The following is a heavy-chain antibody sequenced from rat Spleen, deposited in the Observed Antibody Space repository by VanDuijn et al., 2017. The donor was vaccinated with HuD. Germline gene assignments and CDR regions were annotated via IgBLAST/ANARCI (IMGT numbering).Heavy chain of an antibody. J-gene: IGHJ2*01. V-gene: IGHV5-46*01. CDR1: GFTLSNFP. Sequence: EVQLVESGGGLMQPGGSVKLSCAASGFTLSNFPMAWVRQAPTKGLEWVATISIIAGSTYYRDSVKGRFTISRDNAKSTLYLQMNSLWSEDTATYYCTRGRVYYGYTGFDYWGHGVMVTVSS. CDR2: ISIIAGST. CDR3: TRGRVYYGYTGFDY. D-gene: IGHD1-9*01.